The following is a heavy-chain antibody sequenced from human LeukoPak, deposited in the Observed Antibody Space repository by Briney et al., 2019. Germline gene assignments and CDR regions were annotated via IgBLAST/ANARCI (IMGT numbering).Heavy chain of an antibody. CDR3: ARVSLGYDSMEAYFDY. V-gene: IGHV3-11*04. Sequence: PGGSLRLSCAASGFTFSDYYMSWIRQAPGKGLEWVSYISSSGSTIYYADSVKGRFTISRDNAKNSLYLQMNSLRAEDTAAYYCARVSLGYDSMEAYFDYWGQGTLVTVSS. D-gene: IGHD3-22*01. CDR2: ISSSGSTI. CDR1: GFTFSDYY. J-gene: IGHJ4*02.